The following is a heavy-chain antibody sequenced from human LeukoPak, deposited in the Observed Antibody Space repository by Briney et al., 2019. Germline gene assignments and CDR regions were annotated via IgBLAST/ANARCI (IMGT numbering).Heavy chain of an antibody. Sequence: SETLSLTCTVSGGSINSYWSWIRQPAGKGLEWIGRIYTSGSTYYNPSLKSRFTISVDTSKNQFSLKLSSVTAADTAVYYCVNYYDSSDYQQPNHFDYWGQGTLVTVSS. CDR1: GGSINSY. CDR2: IYTSGST. CDR3: VNYYDSSDYQQPNHFDY. J-gene: IGHJ4*02. V-gene: IGHV4-4*07. D-gene: IGHD3-22*01.